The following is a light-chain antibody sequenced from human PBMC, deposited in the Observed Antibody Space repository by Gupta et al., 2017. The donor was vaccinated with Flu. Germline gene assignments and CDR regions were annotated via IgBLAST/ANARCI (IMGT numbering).Light chain of an antibody. CDR2: WAS. CDR1: QSVLYSSNNKNC. V-gene: IGKV4-1*01. CDR3: QQYYSAPWT. J-gene: IGKJ1*01. Sequence: VSLGERATINCKSSQSVLYSSNNKNCLAWYQQKPGQPPKLLIYWASTRESGVPDRFSGSGSGTDFTLTISSLQAEDVAVYYCQQYYSAPWTFGQGTKVEIK.